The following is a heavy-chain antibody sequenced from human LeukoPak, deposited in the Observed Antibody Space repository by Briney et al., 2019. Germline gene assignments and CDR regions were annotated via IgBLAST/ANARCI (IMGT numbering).Heavy chain of an antibody. CDR3: ARAPLYYDILTGYYSKYYFDY. Sequence: GASVKVSCKASGYTFTSYGISWVRQAPGQGLEWMGWISAYNGNTNYAQKLQGRVTMTTDTSTSTAYMELRSLRSDDTAVYYCARAPLYYDILTGYYSKYYFDYWGQGTLVTVSS. D-gene: IGHD3-9*01. V-gene: IGHV1-18*01. J-gene: IGHJ4*02. CDR2: ISAYNGNT. CDR1: GYTFTSYG.